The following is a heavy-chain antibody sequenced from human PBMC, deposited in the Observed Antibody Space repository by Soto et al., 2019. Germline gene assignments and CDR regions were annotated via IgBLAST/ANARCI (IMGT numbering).Heavy chain of an antibody. CDR2: ISGSGGST. D-gene: IGHD3-10*01. Sequence: GGSLRLSCAASGFTFSSYAMSWVRQAPGKGLEWVSAISGSGGSTYYADSVKGRFTISRDNSKNTLYLQMNSLRAEDTAVYYCAKRMVRGVIVLTHDYWGQGTLVTVSS. J-gene: IGHJ4*02. CDR3: AKRMVRGVIVLTHDY. V-gene: IGHV3-23*01. CDR1: GFTFSSYA.